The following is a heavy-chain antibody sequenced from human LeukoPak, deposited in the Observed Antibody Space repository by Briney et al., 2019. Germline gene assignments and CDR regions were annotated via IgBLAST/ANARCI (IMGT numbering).Heavy chain of an antibody. CDR1: GFTFSSYS. D-gene: IGHD6-13*01. Sequence: QPGGSLRLSCAASGFTFSSYSMNWVRQAPGKGLEWVAVISYDGSNKYYADSVKGRFTISRDNSKNTLYLQMNSLRAEDTAVYYCAKDLSVYRQLVEYFFDYFDYWGQGTLVTVSS. V-gene: IGHV3-30*18. J-gene: IGHJ4*02. CDR2: ISYDGSNK. CDR3: AKDLSVYRQLVEYFFDYFDY.